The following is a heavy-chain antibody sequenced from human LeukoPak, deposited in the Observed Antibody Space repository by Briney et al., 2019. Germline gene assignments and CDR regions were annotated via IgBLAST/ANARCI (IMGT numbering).Heavy chain of an antibody. CDR2: TYFRSKWYT. D-gene: IGHD2/OR15-2a*01. CDR1: GDSLSSNNAA. CDR3: ARDRHFPYHFDY. V-gene: IGHV6-1*01. J-gene: IGHJ4*02. Sequence: SQTLSLTCAISGDSLSSNNAAWNWIRQSPSRGLQWLGRTYFRSKWYTDYAVSLKSRITINPDASKNQFSLQLNSVTPEDTAVYYCARDRHFPYHFDYWGQGTLVTVSS.